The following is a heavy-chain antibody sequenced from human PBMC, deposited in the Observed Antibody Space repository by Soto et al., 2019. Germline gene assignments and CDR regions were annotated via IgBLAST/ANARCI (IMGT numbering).Heavy chain of an antibody. CDR1: GFTVSSNY. Sequence: EVQLVETGGGLIQPGGSLRLSCAASGFTVSSNYMSWVRQAPGKGLEWVSVIYGGGSTYYADSVKGRFTISRDNSKNTLYLQMNSLRAEDTAVYYCARVRGGYGDYPYYYGMDVWGQGTTVTVSS. CDR2: IYGGGST. V-gene: IGHV3-53*05. CDR3: ARVRGGYGDYPYYYGMDV. D-gene: IGHD4-17*01. J-gene: IGHJ6*02.